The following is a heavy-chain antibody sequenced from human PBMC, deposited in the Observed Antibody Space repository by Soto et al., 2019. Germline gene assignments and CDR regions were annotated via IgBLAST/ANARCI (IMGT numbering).Heavy chain of an antibody. D-gene: IGHD2-15*01. CDR1: GGTINSGDYF. CDR2: IFYTGST. J-gene: IGHJ5*02. CDR3: ARLLGYCSGGSCYHPYNWFDP. Sequence: TLSLTCSVSGGTINSGDYFWSWIRQPPGKGLEWIGSIFYTGSTYYSPSLKSRASMSMDTSKNLFSLRLRPLTAADTAVYYCARLLGYCSGGSCYHPYNWFDPWGQGTLVTVSS. V-gene: IGHV4-30-4*01.